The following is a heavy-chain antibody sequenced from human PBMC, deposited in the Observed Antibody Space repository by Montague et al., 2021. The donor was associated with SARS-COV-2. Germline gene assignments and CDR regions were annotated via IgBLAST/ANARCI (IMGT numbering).Heavy chain of an antibody. D-gene: IGHD6-19*01. CDR1: GGSSSGYH. CDR3: ARGGRQWLVIDPRYYFDY. V-gene: IGHV4-34*01. Sequence: SETLSLTCAVYGGSSSGYHWSGVRQPPRKEPEWSGEINHSGSTNYNPSLKSRVTISVDTSKNQFSLKLSSVTAADTAVYYCARGGRQWLVIDPRYYFDYWGQGPLVTVSS. CDR2: INHSGST. J-gene: IGHJ4*01.